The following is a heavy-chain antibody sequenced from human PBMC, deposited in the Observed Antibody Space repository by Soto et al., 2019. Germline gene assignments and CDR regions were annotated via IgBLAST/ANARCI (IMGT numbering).Heavy chain of an antibody. D-gene: IGHD6-19*01. V-gene: IGHV3-23*01. CDR1: GFSFTSFS. CDR2: ISGSSDST. J-gene: IGHJ4*02. Sequence: EVQLLESGGGLVQPGGSLRLSCAASGFSFTSFSMSWVRQAPGKGLEWVSAISGSSDSTYYADSMKGRFTISRDISKTTLYLQMNSLRAEDTAVYYCAKHLFTGGAGPFDYWGQGTLVTVSS. CDR3: AKHLFTGGAGPFDY.